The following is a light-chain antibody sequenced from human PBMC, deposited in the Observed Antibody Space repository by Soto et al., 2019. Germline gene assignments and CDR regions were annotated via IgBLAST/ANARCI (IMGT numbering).Light chain of an antibody. CDR3: QQYGSAPKT. V-gene: IGKV3-20*01. CDR1: QSVSSSY. Sequence: EIVLTQSPGTLSLSPGERATLSCRASQSVSSSYLAWYQQKPGQAPRLLISGASSRATGIPDRFSGSGSGTDFTLTIRRLEPEDFAVYYCQQYGSAPKTFGQGTKVDIK. CDR2: GAS. J-gene: IGKJ1*01.